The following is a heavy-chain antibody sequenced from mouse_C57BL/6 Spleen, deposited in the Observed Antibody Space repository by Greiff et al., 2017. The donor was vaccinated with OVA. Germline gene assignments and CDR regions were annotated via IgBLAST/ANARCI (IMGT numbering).Heavy chain of an antibody. J-gene: IGHJ2*01. CDR3: VRGGGRGEYFDY. D-gene: IGHD3-3*01. CDR2: IRRKSSNYAT. Sequence: EVQGVESGGGLVQPKGSLKLSCAASGFTFNTYAMHWVRQAPGKGLEWVARIRRKSSNYATYYADSVKDRFTISRDDSQSMLYLQMNNLKTEDKAMFYCVRGGGRGEYFDYWGQGTTLTVSS. CDR1: GFTFNTYA. V-gene: IGHV10-3*01.